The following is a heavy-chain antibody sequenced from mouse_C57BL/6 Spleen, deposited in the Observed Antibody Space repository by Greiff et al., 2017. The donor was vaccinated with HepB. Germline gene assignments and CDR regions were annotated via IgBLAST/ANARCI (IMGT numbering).Heavy chain of an antibody. CDR2: IRNKANNHAT. CDR3: TRRLSYAMDY. Sequence: EVQRVESGGGLVQPGGSMKLSCAASGFTFSDAWMDWVRQSPEKGLEWVAEIRNKANNHATYYAESVKGRFTISRDDSKSSVYLQMNSLRAEDTGIYYCTRRLSYAMDYWGQGTSVTVSS. V-gene: IGHV6-6*01. J-gene: IGHJ4*01. CDR1: GFTFSDAW. D-gene: IGHD1-2*01.